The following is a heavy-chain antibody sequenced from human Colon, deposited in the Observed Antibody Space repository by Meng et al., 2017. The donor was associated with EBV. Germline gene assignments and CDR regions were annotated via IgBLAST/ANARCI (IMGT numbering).Heavy chain of an antibody. CDR3: ARVRVIPAAVGFDY. V-gene: IGHV4-4*03. J-gene: IGHJ4*02. Sequence: GPAPGRVGRLGPPSLTCAVSGGSISTSAWWSWVRQPPGNGLEWIGEIYRGGGTNYNPSFKSRVTISVDTSNNHFSLKLSYVTAADTAVYYCARVRVIPAAVGFDYWGQGTLVTVSS. D-gene: IGHD2-2*01. CDR2: IYRGGGT. CDR1: GGSISTSAW.